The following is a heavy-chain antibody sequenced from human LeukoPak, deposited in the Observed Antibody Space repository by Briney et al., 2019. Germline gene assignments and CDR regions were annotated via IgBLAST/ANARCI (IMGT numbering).Heavy chain of an antibody. CDR3: ARDRRIAAAVGFDP. V-gene: IGHV1-69*05. CDR1: GGTFSSYA. J-gene: IGHJ5*02. CDR2: IIPIFGTA. D-gene: IGHD6-13*01. Sequence: SVKVSCKASGGTFSSYAISWVRQAPGQGLEWMGGIIPIFGTANYAQKFQGRVTITTDESTSTAYMELSSLRSEDTAVYYCARDRRIAAAVGFDPWGQGTLVTVSS.